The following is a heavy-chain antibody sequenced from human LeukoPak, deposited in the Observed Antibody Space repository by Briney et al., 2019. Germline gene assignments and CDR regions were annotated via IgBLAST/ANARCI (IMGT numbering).Heavy chain of an antibody. J-gene: IGHJ4*02. CDR2: IWNDGSNK. V-gene: IGHV3-33*01. D-gene: IGHD2-8*01. Sequence: PGGSLRLSCATSGFTFRHCGMHWVRQAPGKGLEWVAVIWNDGSNKIYADSVQGRFTISRDDAKNIVYLQMDSLRAEDTAVYYCARDQSTYGDYWGQGTLVTVCS. CDR3: ARDQSTYGDY. CDR1: GFTFRHCG.